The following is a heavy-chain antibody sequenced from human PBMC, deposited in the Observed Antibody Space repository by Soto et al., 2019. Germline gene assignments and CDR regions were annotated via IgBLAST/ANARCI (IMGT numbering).Heavy chain of an antibody. CDR1: GGSISSSSYY. CDR2: IYYDGSA. V-gene: IGHV4-39*01. D-gene: IGHD1-1*01. Sequence: QLQLQESGPGLVKPSETLSLTCTVSGGSISSSSYYWGWIRQPPGKGLEWIGSIYYDGSAYYNPSLKSRVTISVDTSKSQFSLRLTSVTAADTAGYYCVRRLSTGNIGRGYFDYWGQGTLVTVSS. CDR3: VRRLSTGNIGRGYFDY. J-gene: IGHJ4*02.